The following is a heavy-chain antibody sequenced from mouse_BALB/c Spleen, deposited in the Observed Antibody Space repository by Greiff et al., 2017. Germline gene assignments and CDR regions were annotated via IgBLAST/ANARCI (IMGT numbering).Heavy chain of an antibody. Sequence: QVQLQQSGAELARPGASVKLSCKASGYTFTSYWMQWVKQRPGQGLEWIGAIYPGDGDTRYTQKFKGKATLTADKSSSTAYMQLSSLASEDSAVYDCARRGLGRDWYFDVWGAGTTVTVSS. D-gene: IGHD4-1*01. V-gene: IGHV1-87*01. CDR3: ARRGLGRDWYFDV. J-gene: IGHJ1*01. CDR2: IYPGDGDT. CDR1: GYTFTSYW.